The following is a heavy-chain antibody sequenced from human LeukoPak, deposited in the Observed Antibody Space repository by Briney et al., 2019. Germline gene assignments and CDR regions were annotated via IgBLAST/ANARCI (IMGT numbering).Heavy chain of an antibody. V-gene: IGHV3-53*01. J-gene: IGHJ5*02. CDR1: GFTVSSNY. D-gene: IGHD6-13*01. CDR2: IYSGGNT. Sequence: PGGSLRLSCAVSGFTVSSNYMSWVRQAPGKGLEWVSVIYSGGNTYYADSVEGRFTISRDNSKNTLYLQMNSLRAEDTAIYYCAKDRGATAGRGGWFDPWGQGTLVSVSS. CDR3: AKDRGATAGRGGWFDP.